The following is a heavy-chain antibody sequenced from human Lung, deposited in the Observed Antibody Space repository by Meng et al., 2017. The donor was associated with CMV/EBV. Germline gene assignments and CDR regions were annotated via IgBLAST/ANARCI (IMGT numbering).Heavy chain of an antibody. J-gene: IGHJ6*02. V-gene: IGHV4-61*01. CDR1: GGSVSSGSYY. CDR3: ARGFRGGYYYYYGMDV. D-gene: IGHD2-15*01. Sequence: SXTXSLXCTVSGGSVSSGSYYWSWIRQPPGKGLEWIGYIYYSGSTNYNPSLKSRVTISVDTSKNQFSLKLSSVTAADTAVYYCARGFRGGYYYYYGMDVWGQGXTVTVSS. CDR2: IYYSGST.